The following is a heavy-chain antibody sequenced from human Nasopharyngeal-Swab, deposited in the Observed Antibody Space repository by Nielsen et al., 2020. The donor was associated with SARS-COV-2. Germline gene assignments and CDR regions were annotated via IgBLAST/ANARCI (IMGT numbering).Heavy chain of an antibody. CDR3: APSVRGIRMYAFDI. J-gene: IGHJ3*02. V-gene: IGHV3-23*01. CDR1: GFTFSSYA. CDR2: ISGSGGYT. D-gene: IGHD3-10*02. Sequence: GGSLRLSCAASGFTFSSYAMSWVRQAPGKGLEWVSAISGSGGYTYSADSVKGRFTISRDNSKNTVYLQMNSLRAEDTAVYYCAPSVRGIRMYAFDIWGQGTMVTVSS.